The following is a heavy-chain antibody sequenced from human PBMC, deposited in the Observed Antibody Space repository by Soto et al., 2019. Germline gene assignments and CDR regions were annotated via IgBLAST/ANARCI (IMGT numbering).Heavy chain of an antibody. Sequence: GGSLRLSCAASGFTFSSYGMHWVRQAPGKGLEWVAVISYDGSNKYYADSVKGRFTISRDNSKNTLYLQMNSLRAEDTAVYYCAKDKLEAAAGIFDYWGQGTLVTVS. CDR1: GFTFSSYG. V-gene: IGHV3-30*18. D-gene: IGHD6-13*01. CDR3: AKDKLEAAAGIFDY. J-gene: IGHJ4*02. CDR2: ISYDGSNK.